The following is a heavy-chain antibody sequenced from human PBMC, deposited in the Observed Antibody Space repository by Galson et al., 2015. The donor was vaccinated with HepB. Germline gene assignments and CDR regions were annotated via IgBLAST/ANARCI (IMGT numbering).Heavy chain of an antibody. CDR1: GFTFSSYA. D-gene: IGHD3-16*02. CDR3: ARETLYDYVWGSYLTPSRDYYGMDV. V-gene: IGHV3-30*04. CDR2: ISYDGSNK. J-gene: IGHJ6*02. Sequence: SLRLSCAASGFTFSSYAMHWVRQAPGKGLEWVAVISYDGSNKYYADSVKGRFTISRDNSKNTLYLQMNSLRAEDTAVYYCARETLYDYVWGSYLTPSRDYYGMDVWGQGTTVTVSS.